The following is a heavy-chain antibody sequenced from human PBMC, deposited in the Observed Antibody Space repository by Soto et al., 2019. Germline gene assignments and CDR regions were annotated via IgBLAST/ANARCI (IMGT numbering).Heavy chain of an antibody. CDR1: GGCISRYY. CDR2: IYTSGST. J-gene: IGHJ3*02. Sequence: PSETLSLTCTVSGGCISRYYWSWIRQHAGKGLEWIGRIYTSGSTNYNPSLKSRVTMSVDTSKNQFSLKLSSVTAAETAVYYCAGFYYYDSSGYYVASGFDAFDIWGQGTMVTVSS. CDR3: AGFYYYDSSGYYVASGFDAFDI. D-gene: IGHD3-22*01. V-gene: IGHV4-4*07.